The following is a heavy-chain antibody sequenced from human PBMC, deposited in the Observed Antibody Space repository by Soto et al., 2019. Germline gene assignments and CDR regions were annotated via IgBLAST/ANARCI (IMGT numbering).Heavy chain of an antibody. CDR1: GFLLSTSGVG. V-gene: IGHV2-5*02. J-gene: IGHJ1*01. CDR2: IYWDDAK. CDR3: AHTPEGSSRIRGTGRYFQH. Sequence: QITLKESGPTLVKPTQTLTLTCTFSGFLLSTSGVGVAWIRQPPGKALEWLSLIYWDDAKRYSPSLQSRHTITKDTSKHQVVHTMPNMDPVDTATYYCAHTPEGSSRIRGTGRYFQHWGQGTLVTVSS. D-gene: IGHD3-10*01.